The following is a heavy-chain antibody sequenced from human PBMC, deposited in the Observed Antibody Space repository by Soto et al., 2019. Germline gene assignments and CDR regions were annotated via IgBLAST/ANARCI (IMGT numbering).Heavy chain of an antibody. CDR2: ITPTTGAT. D-gene: IGHD5-12*01. J-gene: IGHJ4*02. Sequence: QVQLVQSGAEVKKPGASVKVSCQASGYTFTSNYLHWVRQAPGLRLEWMGVITPTTGATTFAQKFQGRVTMTRDTSTSTVYMKMSSLRSEDTAVYSCARGRWLKGAFDYWGQGTLVTVSS. CDR1: GYTFTSNY. V-gene: IGHV1-46*01. CDR3: ARGRWLKGAFDY.